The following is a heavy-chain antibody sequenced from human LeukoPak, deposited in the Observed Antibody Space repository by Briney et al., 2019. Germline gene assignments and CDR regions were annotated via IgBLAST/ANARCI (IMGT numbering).Heavy chain of an antibody. Sequence: ASVKVSCKASGGTFSSYAISWVRQAPGQGLEWMGGIIPIFGTANYAQKFQGRVTITTDESTSTAYMELSSLRSEDTAVYYCARSTIFGVASLDSNAFDIWGQGTMVTVSS. CDR2: IIPIFGTA. J-gene: IGHJ3*02. V-gene: IGHV1-69*05. CDR3: ARSTIFGVASLDSNAFDI. D-gene: IGHD3-3*01. CDR1: GGTFSSYA.